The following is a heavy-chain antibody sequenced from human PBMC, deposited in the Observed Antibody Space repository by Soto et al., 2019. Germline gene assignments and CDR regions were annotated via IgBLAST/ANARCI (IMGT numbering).Heavy chain of an antibody. D-gene: IGHD5-12*01. CDR1: GGSVSSGSYY. V-gene: IGHV4-61*01. CDR3: ARAVEMATIVYYYGMDV. Sequence: SETLSLTCTVSGGSVSSGSYYWSWLRQPPGKGLEWIGYIYYSGSTNYNPSLKSRVTISVDTSKNQFSLKLSSVTAADTAVYYCARAVEMATIVYYYGMDVWGQGTTVTVSS. J-gene: IGHJ6*02. CDR2: IYYSGST.